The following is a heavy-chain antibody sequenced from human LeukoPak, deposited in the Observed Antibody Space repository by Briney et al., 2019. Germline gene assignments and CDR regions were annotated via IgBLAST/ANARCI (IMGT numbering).Heavy chain of an antibody. J-gene: IGHJ4*02. CDR3: ARTTYKGTFDY. CDR2: INPNSGGT. Sequence: ASVKVSCKASGYTFIGYYILWVRQPPRQGLAWMGWINPNSGGTNYAQKFQGWVTMTRDKSISTAYTELSSLRSDDTAVYYCARTTYKGTFDYWGQGTLVTVSS. D-gene: IGHD1-14*01. V-gene: IGHV1-2*04. CDR1: GYTFIGYY.